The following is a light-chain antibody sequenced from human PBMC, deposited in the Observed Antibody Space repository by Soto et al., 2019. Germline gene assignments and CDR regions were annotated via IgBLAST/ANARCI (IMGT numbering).Light chain of an antibody. V-gene: IGKV4-1*01. Sequence: DIVMTQSPDSLAVSLGERATINCKSSQSVLYSSNNKNYLAWYQQKPGQPPKLLIYWASTRESGVLDRFSGSGSGTDFTLTISSLQAEDVAVYYCQQYYSTLPFGQWTRLEIK. CDR3: QQYYSTLP. CDR2: WAS. CDR1: QSVLYSSNNKNY. J-gene: IGKJ5*01.